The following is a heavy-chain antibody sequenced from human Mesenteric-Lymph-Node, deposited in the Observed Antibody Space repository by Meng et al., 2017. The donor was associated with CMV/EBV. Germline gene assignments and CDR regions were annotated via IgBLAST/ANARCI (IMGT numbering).Heavy chain of an antibody. V-gene: IGHV1-18*04. CDR3: ARDVHGAFDI. J-gene: IGHJ3*02. Sequence: SCKTSGYTFTLFGFSWVRQAPGQGLEWMGWTSPYNDKTNYPQQFQGRVIMTTDISTDTAYMELRSLRSDDTAMYYCARDVHGAFDIWGQGTMVTVSS. CDR1: GYTFTLFG. CDR2: TSPYNDKT.